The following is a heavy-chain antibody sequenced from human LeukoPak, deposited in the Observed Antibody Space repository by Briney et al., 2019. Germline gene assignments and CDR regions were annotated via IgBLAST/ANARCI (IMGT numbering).Heavy chain of an antibody. Sequence: GGPLQISLKGSGYRFTSYWIGWVRPMPGKGLEWMGIIYPGDSDTRYSPSFQGQVTISADKSINTAYLQWSSLKASDTAMYYCARSRPADYWGQGTLVTVSS. V-gene: IGHV5-51*01. CDR1: GYRFTSYW. CDR2: IYPGDSDT. D-gene: IGHD2-2*01. CDR3: ARSRPADY. J-gene: IGHJ4*02.